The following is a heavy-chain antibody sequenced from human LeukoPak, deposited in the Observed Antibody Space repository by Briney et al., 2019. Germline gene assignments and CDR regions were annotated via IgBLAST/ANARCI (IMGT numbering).Heavy chain of an antibody. CDR3: ASSMVRGRGRELPGNYYYYYMDV. Sequence: SETLSLTCTVSGYSIRNGYNWGWIRLSPGKGLEWLGSIYQSGSTYDNPSLKSRVTLSIDTSKNQFSLKLRGVPAADSALYYCASSMVRGRGRELPGNYYYYYMDVWGKGTTVTISS. D-gene: IGHD3-10*01. J-gene: IGHJ6*03. V-gene: IGHV4-38-2*02. CDR2: IYQSGST. CDR1: GYSIRNGYN.